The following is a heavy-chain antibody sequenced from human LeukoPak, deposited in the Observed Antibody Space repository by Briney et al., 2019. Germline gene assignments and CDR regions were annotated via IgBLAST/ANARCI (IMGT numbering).Heavy chain of an antibody. Sequence: GGSLRLSCAASGFTFSTYAMAWVRQAPGKGLEWVSDISYSGSSMYYADSVKGRFTISRDNAQKSLYLQMNSLRADDTAVYYCARARYTYAGYYFDYWGQGTLVTVSS. CDR1: GFTFSTYA. CDR3: ARARYTYAGYYFDY. D-gene: IGHD2-2*02. J-gene: IGHJ4*02. CDR2: ISYSGSSM. V-gene: IGHV3-48*04.